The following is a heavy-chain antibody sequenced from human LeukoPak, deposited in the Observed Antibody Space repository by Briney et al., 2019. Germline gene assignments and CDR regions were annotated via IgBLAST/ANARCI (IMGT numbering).Heavy chain of an antibody. Sequence: PGGSLRLSCAASGFTVSSNYMSWVRQAPGRGLEWVSVIYSGGSTYYADSVKGRFTISRDNSKNTLYLQMNSLRAEDTAVYYCARFLPEWPIGNWFDPWGQGTLVTVSS. CDR1: GFTVSSNY. V-gene: IGHV3-53*01. CDR2: IYSGGST. CDR3: ARFLPEWPIGNWFDP. J-gene: IGHJ5*02. D-gene: IGHD3-3*01.